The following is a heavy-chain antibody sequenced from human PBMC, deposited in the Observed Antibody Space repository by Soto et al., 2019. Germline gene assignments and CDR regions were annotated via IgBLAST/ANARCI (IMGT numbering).Heavy chain of an antibody. CDR3: ARGRRDGYKLSYYYYGMDV. Sequence: ASVKVSCKASGYTFTGYYMHWVRQAPGQGLEWMGWINPNSGGTNYAQKFQGWVTMTRDTSISTAYMELSRLRSDDTAVYYCARGRRDGYKLSYYYYGMDVWGQGTTVTVSS. CDR2: INPNSGGT. V-gene: IGHV1-2*04. D-gene: IGHD5-12*01. J-gene: IGHJ6*02. CDR1: GYTFTGYY.